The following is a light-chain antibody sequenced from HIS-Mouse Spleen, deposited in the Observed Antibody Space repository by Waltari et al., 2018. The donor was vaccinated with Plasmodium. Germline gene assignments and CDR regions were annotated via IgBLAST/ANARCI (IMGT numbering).Light chain of an antibody. CDR3: QQYNNWPWT. CDR2: GAS. Sequence: EIVMTQSPATLSVSPGERATLSCSASQRVSSNLAWYKQKPGQAPRLLVYGASTRATGIPARFSGSGSGTEFTLTISSLQSEDFAVYYCQQYNNWPWTFGQGTKVEIK. CDR1: QRVSSN. V-gene: IGKV3-15*01. J-gene: IGKJ1*01.